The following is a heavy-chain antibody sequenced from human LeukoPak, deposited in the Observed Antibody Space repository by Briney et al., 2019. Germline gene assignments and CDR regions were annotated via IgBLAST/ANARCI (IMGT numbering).Heavy chain of an antibody. V-gene: IGHV1-8*01. CDR2: MNPNSGNT. J-gene: IGHJ6*02. CDR3: ARGLGDFWSGYLSSLGYYYYYGMDV. D-gene: IGHD3-3*01. Sequence: ASVNVSCKASGYTFTSYDINWVRQATGQGLEWMGWMNPNSGNTGYAQKFQGRVTMTRNTSISTAYMELSSLRSEDTAVYYCARGLGDFWSGYLSSLGYYYYYGMDVWGQGTTVTVSS. CDR1: GYTFTSYD.